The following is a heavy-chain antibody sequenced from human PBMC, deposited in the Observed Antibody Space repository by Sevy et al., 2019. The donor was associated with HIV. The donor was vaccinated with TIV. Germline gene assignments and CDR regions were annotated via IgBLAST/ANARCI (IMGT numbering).Heavy chain of an antibody. CDR1: GFTFSSYG. J-gene: IGHJ4*02. CDR3: ARGFLQLAPHYYFDY. CDR2: IWYDGSNK. Sequence: GGSLRLSCAASGFTFSSYGMHWVRQAPGEGLKWVAVIWYDGSNKYYADSVKGRFTISRDNSKNTLYLQMNSLRAEDTAVYYCARGFLQLAPHYYFDYWGQGTLVTVSS. D-gene: IGHD6-13*01. V-gene: IGHV3-33*01.